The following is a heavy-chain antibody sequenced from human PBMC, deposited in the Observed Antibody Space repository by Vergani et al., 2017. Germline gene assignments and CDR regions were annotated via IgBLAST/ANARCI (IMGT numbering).Heavy chain of an antibody. J-gene: IGHJ4*02. D-gene: IGHD3-22*01. CDR3: ARAGVHYYASSGYFHFDY. Sequence: QVQLVQSGAEVKKPGSSVKVSCKASGGTFSSYAISWVRQAPGQGLEWMGGIIPIFGTANYAQKFQGRVTITADESTSTAYMELSSLRSEDTAVYYCARAGVHYYASSGYFHFDYWGQGTLVTVSS. V-gene: IGHV1-69*01. CDR2: IIPIFGTA. CDR1: GGTFSSYA.